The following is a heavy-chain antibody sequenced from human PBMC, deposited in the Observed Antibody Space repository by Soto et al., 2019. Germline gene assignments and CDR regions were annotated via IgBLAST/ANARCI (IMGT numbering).Heavy chain of an antibody. CDR3: ARLWFGELFYFDY. J-gene: IGHJ4*02. D-gene: IGHD3-10*01. Sequence: PSETLSLTCTVSGGSISSGGYYWSWIRQHPGKGLEWIGYIYYSGSTYYNPSLKSRVTIPVDTSKNQFSLKLSSVTAADTAVYYCARLWFGELFYFDYWGQGTLVTVSS. CDR1: GGSISSGGYY. V-gene: IGHV4-30-4*08. CDR2: IYYSGST.